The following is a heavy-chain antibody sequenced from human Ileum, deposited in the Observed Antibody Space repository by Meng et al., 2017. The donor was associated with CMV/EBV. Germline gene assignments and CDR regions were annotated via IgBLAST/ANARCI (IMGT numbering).Heavy chain of an antibody. CDR2: TYYRSKWYD. CDR3: AREMGAHDY. D-gene: IGHD4/OR15-4a*01. J-gene: IGHJ4*02. Sequence: QVQLQQPGPGRVNPPQTLSLTCAISGDSVSSNIAAWSWIRQSPSRGLEWLGRTYYRSKWYDDYAVSVKSRVTITPDTSKNQFSLHLNSVSPEDTAIYFCAREMGAHDYWGQGTLVTVSS. CDR1: GDSVSSNIAA. V-gene: IGHV6-1*01.